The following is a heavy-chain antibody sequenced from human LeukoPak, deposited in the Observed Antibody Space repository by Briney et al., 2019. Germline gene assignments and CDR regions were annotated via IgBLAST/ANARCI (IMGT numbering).Heavy chain of an antibody. CDR1: GYTFTGYY. V-gene: IGHV1-2*02. CDR3: ARAGARWELLNYYYYYGMDV. D-gene: IGHD1-26*01. J-gene: IGHJ6*02. Sequence: ASVKVSCKASGYTFTGYYMHWVRQAPGQGLEWMGWINPNSGGTNYAQKFQGRVTMTRGTSISTAYMELSRLRSDDTAVYYCARAGARWELLNYYYYYGMDVWGQGTTVTVSS. CDR2: INPNSGGT.